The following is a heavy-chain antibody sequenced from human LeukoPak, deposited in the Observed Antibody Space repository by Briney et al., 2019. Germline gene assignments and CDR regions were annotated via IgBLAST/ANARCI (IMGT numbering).Heavy chain of an antibody. V-gene: IGHV3-23*01. J-gene: IGHJ4*02. CDR2: ISGSGGST. CDR1: GFTFSGYW. D-gene: IGHD5-12*01. CDR3: AKDGGYSGYDPYYFDY. Sequence: GGSLRLSCRASGFTFSGYWMQWVRQAPGKGLEWVSAISGSGGSTYYADSVKGRFTISRDNSKNTLYLQMNSLRAEDTAVYYCAKDGGYSGYDPYYFDYWGQGTLVTVSS.